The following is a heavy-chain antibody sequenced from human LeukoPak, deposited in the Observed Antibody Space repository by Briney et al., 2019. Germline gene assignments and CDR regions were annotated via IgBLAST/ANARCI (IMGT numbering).Heavy chain of an antibody. CDR2: ISSGGSDI. CDR3: ASGYDFSSGSKRGFDN. D-gene: IGHD3-3*01. Sequence: GGSLRLSCAASGFVFCDYGFNWVRQAQGKGLEWISYISSGGSDIFYADSVKGRFTISRDNAKSSVYLQMSSLRGEDTAVYYCASGYDFSSGSKRGFDNWGQGALVTVSS. V-gene: IGHV3-48*01. CDR1: GFVFCDYG. J-gene: IGHJ4*02.